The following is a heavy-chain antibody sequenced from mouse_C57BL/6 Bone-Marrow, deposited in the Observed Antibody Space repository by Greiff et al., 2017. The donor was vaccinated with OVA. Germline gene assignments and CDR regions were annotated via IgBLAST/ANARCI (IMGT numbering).Heavy chain of an antibody. J-gene: IGHJ3*01. CDR1: GFTFSDYG. CDR3: ASLWEFAY. CDR2: ISSGSSTI. V-gene: IGHV5-17*01. Sequence: DVMLVESGGGLVKPGGSLKLSCAASGFTFSDYGMHWVRQAPEKGLEWVAYISSGSSTIYYADTVKGRFTISRDNAKNTLFLQMTSLRSEDTAMYYCASLWEFAYWGQGTLVTVSA. D-gene: IGHD4-1*01.